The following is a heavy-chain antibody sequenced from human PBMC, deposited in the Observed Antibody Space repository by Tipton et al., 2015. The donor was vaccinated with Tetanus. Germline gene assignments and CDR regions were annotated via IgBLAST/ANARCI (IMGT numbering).Heavy chain of an antibody. Sequence: TLSLTCTVSGGSLGMGTYYWGWIRQPPGKGLEWIGNIYYSGTTYYNASLESRVTISMDTSKNQFSMKLTSVTAADTAAYYCATQTDNWFDPWGQGTLVTVSS. V-gene: IGHV4-39*01. CDR1: GGSLGMGTYY. CDR3: ATQTDNWFDP. CDR2: IYYSGTT. J-gene: IGHJ5*02.